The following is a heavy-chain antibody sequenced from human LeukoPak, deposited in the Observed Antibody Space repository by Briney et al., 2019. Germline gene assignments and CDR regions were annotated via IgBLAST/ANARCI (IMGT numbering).Heavy chain of an antibody. J-gene: IGHJ6*02. D-gene: IGHD6-13*01. V-gene: IGHV3-30*02. CDR3: AKGTAAGTHYYGMDV. CDR2: IRNDGSNK. Sequence: GGSLRLSCAASGFTFSSYGMHWVRQAPGKGLEWVAFIRNDGSNKYYADSVKGRFTISRDNSKNTLYLQMNSLRAEDTAVYYCAKGTAAGTHYYGMDVWGQGTTVTVSS. CDR1: GFTFSSYG.